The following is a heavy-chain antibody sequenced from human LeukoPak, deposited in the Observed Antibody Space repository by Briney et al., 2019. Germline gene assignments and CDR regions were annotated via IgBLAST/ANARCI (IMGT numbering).Heavy chain of an antibody. CDR2: IYTSGST. D-gene: IGHD1-26*01. Sequence: PSQTLSLTCTVSGGSISSGGYYWSWIRQPAGKGLEWIGRIYTSGSTNYNPSLKSRVTISVDTSKNQFSLKLSSVTAADTAVYYCARDRGVGATDYRGQGTLVTVSS. CDR3: ARDRGVGATDY. V-gene: IGHV4-61*02. J-gene: IGHJ4*02. CDR1: GGSISSGGYY.